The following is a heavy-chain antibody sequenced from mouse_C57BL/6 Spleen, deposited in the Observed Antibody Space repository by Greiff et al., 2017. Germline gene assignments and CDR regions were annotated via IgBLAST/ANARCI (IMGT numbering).Heavy chain of an antibody. J-gene: IGHJ2*01. Sequence: QVQLQQSGAELARPGASVKLSCKASGYTFTSYGISWVKQRTGQGLEWIGEFYPRSGNTYYNEKFKGKATLTADKSSSTAYMELRSLTSEDSAVYFCAREGTAQARDYWGQGTTRTVSS. CDR1: GYTFTSYG. CDR3: AREGTAQARDY. D-gene: IGHD3-2*02. V-gene: IGHV1-81*01. CDR2: FYPRSGNT.